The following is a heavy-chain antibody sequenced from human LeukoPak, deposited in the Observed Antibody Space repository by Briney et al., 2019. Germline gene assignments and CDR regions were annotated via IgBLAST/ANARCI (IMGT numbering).Heavy chain of an antibody. J-gene: IGHJ4*02. D-gene: IGHD2-2*01. CDR3: AKEARGVGCSSTSCYPTPFDY. Sequence: GGSLRLSCAASGFTFSSYAMSWVRQAPGKGLEWVSAISGSGGSTYYADSVKGRFTISRDNSKNTLYLQMNSLRAEDTAVYYCAKEARGVGCSSTSCYPTPFDYWGQGTLVTVSS. CDR1: GFTFSSYA. CDR2: ISGSGGST. V-gene: IGHV3-23*01.